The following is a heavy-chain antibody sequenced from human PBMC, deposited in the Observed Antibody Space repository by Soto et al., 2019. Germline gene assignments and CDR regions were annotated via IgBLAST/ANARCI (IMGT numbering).Heavy chain of an antibody. Sequence: EVQLVESGGGLVQPGGSLRLSCAASGFTVSSNYMSWVRQAPGKGLEWVSVIYSGGSTYYADSVKGRFTISRHNSKNTLYLQMNSLRAEDTAVYYCARDVRGYDSSGYQWGQGTLVTVSS. J-gene: IGHJ4*02. CDR1: GFTVSSNY. V-gene: IGHV3-53*04. D-gene: IGHD3-22*01. CDR3: ARDVRGYDSSGYQ. CDR2: IYSGGST.